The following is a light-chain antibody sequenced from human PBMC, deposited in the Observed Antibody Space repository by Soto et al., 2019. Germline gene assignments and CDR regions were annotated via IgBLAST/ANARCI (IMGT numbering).Light chain of an antibody. CDR1: SSDVGGYNY. CDR3: LSYAGNNNLI. V-gene: IGLV2-8*01. CDR2: EVT. J-gene: IGLJ2*01. Sequence: QSVLTQPPSASGSPGQSVTISCTGTSSDVGGYNYVSWYQQHPGKAPKLMISEVTKRPSGVPDRFSGSKSGNTASLTVSGLQAEDEADYYCLSYAGNNNLIFGGGTKLTVL.